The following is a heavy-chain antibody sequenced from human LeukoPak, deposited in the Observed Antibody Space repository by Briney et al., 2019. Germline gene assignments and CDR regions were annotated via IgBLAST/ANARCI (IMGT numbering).Heavy chain of an antibody. CDR3: ARENWHYGSGSYYYYYHGMDV. D-gene: IGHD3-10*01. J-gene: IGHJ6*02. Sequence: GGSLRLSCAASGFTFSSYSMNWVRQAPGKGLEWVSSISSSSYIYYADSVKGRFTISRDNAKNSLYLQMNSLRAEDTAVYYCARENWHYGSGSYYYYYHGMDVWGQGTTVTVSS. V-gene: IGHV3-21*01. CDR2: ISSSSYI. CDR1: GFTFSSYS.